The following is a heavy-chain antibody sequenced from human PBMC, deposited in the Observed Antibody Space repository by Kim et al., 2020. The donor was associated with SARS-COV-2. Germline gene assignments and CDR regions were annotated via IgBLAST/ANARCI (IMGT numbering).Heavy chain of an antibody. J-gene: IGHJ2*01. CDR1: GFTFSSYD. Sequence: GGSLRLSCAASGFTFSSYDMHWVRQVPGKGLEWVSGIGTAGDTYYPGSVKGRFTISRENARDSLYLQMNSLRAGDTAVYYCAREIPDMVSYNWCFDLWGR. CDR2: IGTAGDT. CDR3: AREIPDMVSYNWCFDL. V-gene: IGHV3-13*01. D-gene: IGHD5-12*01.